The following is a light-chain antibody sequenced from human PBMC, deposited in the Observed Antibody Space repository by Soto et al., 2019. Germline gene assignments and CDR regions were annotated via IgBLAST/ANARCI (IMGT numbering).Light chain of an antibody. CDR1: SSDVGGYNY. Sequence: QSALTQPASVSGSPGQSITISCTGTSSDVGGYNYVSWYQQHPGKAPKLMIYDVSNRPSGVSNRFSGSKSGNTASLTISGLQAVDEADYYSSSYTSSSTSVFGGGTKVTVL. J-gene: IGLJ2*01. CDR2: DVS. V-gene: IGLV2-14*01. CDR3: SSYTSSSTSV.